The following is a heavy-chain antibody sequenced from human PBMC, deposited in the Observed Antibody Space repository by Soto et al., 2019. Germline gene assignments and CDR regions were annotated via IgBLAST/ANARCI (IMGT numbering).Heavy chain of an antibody. CDR3: ARDFMRQWISGWFDP. J-gene: IGHJ5*02. V-gene: IGHV3-33*01. CDR1: GFTFSSYG. CDR2: IWYDGSNK. Sequence: GGSLRLSCAASGFTFSSYGMHWVRQAPGKGLEWVAVIWYDGSNKYYADSVKGRFTISRDNSKNTLYLQMNSLRAEDTAVYYCARDFMRQWISGWFDPWGQGTLVTVSS. D-gene: IGHD5-12*01.